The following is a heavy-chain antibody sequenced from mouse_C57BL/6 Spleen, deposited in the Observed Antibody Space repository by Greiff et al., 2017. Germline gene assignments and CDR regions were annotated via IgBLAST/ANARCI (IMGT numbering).Heavy chain of an antibody. Sequence: QVQLQQPGAELVMPGDSVTLSCKASGYTFTSYWMHWVKQRPGQGLEWIGEIDPSDSYTNYNQKFKGKSTLTGDKSSSTAYMQLSSLTSEDSAVYYCARSHYGSSYYAMDYWGQGTSVTVSS. CDR1: GYTFTSYW. CDR2: IDPSDSYT. CDR3: ARSHYGSSYYAMDY. V-gene: IGHV1-69*01. D-gene: IGHD1-1*01. J-gene: IGHJ4*01.